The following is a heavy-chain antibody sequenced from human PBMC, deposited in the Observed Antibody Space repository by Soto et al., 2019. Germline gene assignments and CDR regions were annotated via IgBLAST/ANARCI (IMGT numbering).Heavy chain of an antibody. J-gene: IGHJ4*02. V-gene: IGHV4-31*03. D-gene: IGHD5-18*01. CDR2: IYYSGST. Sequence: PSETLSLTCTVSGGSISSGGYYWSWIRQLPKGLEWIGNIYYSGSTYYNPSLKSRVTISVDTSKNHFSLKLTSVTAADTALYYCARVVDGAGYSFGPFYFDHWGQGTLVTVSS. CDR3: ARVVDGAGYSFGPFYFDH. CDR1: GGSISSGGYY.